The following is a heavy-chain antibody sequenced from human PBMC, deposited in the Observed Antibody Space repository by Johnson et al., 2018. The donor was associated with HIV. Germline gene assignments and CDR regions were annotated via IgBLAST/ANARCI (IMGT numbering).Heavy chain of an antibody. Sequence: QMQLVESGGGVVQPGRSLRLSCAASGFSFSNYAMHWVRQAPGKGLEWVAVISYDGSNKYYADSVKGRFTISRDNSKNTLYLQMNSLRAEDTAVYYCAKGFTLDSGAFDIWGQGTMVTVSS. V-gene: IGHV3-30*04. D-gene: IGHD2-15*01. J-gene: IGHJ3*02. CDR2: ISYDGSNK. CDR3: AKGFTLDSGAFDI. CDR1: GFSFSNYA.